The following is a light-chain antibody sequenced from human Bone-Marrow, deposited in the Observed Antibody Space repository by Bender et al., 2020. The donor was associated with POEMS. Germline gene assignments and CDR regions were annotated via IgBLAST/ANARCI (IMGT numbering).Light chain of an antibody. CDR3: CSYAGNWIYVA. CDR2: DVT. V-gene: IGLV2-23*02. Sequence: QSALSQPASVSGSPGQSITTSCTGSNSDLGSYNLVSWYQHHPGKAPKLLIYDVTKRPSGVSNRFSGSKSGKSASLTISGLQAEDETDYYCCSYAGNWIYVAFGGGTKLTVL. CDR1: NSDLGSYNL. J-gene: IGLJ2*01.